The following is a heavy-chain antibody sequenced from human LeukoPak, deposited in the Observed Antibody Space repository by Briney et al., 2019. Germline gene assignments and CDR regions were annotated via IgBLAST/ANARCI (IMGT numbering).Heavy chain of an antibody. V-gene: IGHV3-21*01. D-gene: IGHD5-24*01. Sequence: PGGSLRLSCAASGFTFSSFGMNWVRLAPGKGLEWVSSISTVNNYIYYADSVKGRFTISRDNSKNTLYLQMNSLRAEDTAVYYCAKVIREMTDWGQGTLVTVSS. CDR2: ISTVNNYI. CDR3: AKVIREMTD. CDR1: GFTFSSFG. J-gene: IGHJ4*02.